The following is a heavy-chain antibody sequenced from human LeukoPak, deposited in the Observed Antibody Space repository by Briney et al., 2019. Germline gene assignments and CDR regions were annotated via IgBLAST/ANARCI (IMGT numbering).Heavy chain of an antibody. CDR3: AKEMSSSNIDH. J-gene: IGHJ4*02. D-gene: IGHD2-2*01. CDR1: GFTFSNYG. Sequence: PGRSLRLSCAASGFTFSNYGMHWVRQAPGKGLEWVAVISFDGKTKYYTDSVKGRFTVSRDNSKNTLYLQMNSLRAEDTAVYYCAKEMSSSNIDHCGQGTLVTVSS. CDR2: ISFDGKTK. V-gene: IGHV3-30*18.